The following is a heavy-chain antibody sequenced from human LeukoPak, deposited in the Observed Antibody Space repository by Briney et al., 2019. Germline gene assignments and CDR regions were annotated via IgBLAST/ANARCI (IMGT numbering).Heavy chain of an antibody. D-gene: IGHD5-18*01. V-gene: IGHV3-23*01. CDR2: ISGCDAGT. Sequence: GGSLRLSCAATEFTFNNYAMSWVRQAPGKGLEWVTAISGCDAGTYYADSVKGRFTIYRDNAKNSLYMQMNSLRAEDTAVYYCARDSGYSYGDFDYWGQGTLVTVSS. CDR3: ARDSGYSYGDFDY. CDR1: EFTFNNYA. J-gene: IGHJ4*02.